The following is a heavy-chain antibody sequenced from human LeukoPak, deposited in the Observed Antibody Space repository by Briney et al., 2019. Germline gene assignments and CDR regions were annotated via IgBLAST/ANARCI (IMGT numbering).Heavy chain of an antibody. D-gene: IGHD2-2*01. V-gene: IGHV1-46*01. CDR3: ARGVRRIVVVPAAYYFDY. J-gene: IGHJ4*02. Sequence: ASVKVSCKASGYTFTSNYIHWVRQAPGQGLEWMGMIYPRDGSTSYAQKFQGRVTVTRDTSTSTVHVELSGLRSEDTAVYYCARGVRRIVVVPAAYYFDYWGQGTLVTVSS. CDR2: IYPRDGST. CDR1: GYTFTSNY.